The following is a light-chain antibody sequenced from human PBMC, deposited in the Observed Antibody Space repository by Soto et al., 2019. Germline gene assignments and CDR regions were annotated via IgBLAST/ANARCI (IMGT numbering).Light chain of an antibody. CDR2: AAF. CDR3: QQADSSPIT. V-gene: IGKV1-12*01. Sequence: DIQMTQSPSSVSASVGYRFTISCRASEDINSRLAWYQQKPGNAPKLLIYAAFILQSGVPSRFRGYGSGTDFTLSISSLQPEDFDTYYCQQADSSPITFGQGTRLEIK. J-gene: IGKJ5*01. CDR1: EDINSR.